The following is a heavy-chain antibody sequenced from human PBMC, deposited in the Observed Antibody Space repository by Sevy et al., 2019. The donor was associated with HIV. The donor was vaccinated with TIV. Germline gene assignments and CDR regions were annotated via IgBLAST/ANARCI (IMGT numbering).Heavy chain of an antibody. CDR3: ARCLSKVMVRGVQPPDY. CDR1: GGSFSGYY. J-gene: IGHJ4*02. Sequence: SETLSLTCVVYGGSFSGYYWSWIRQPPGKGLEWIGEINHSGSTNYNPTVKSRVTIPVDTSKNQSSLKLRSVTAADTAVYYCARCLSKVMVRGVQPPDYWGQGTLVTVSS. CDR2: INHSGST. D-gene: IGHD3-10*01. V-gene: IGHV4-34*01.